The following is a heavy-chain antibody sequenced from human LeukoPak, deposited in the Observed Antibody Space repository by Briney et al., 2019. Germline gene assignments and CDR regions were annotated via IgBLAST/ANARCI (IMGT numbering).Heavy chain of an antibody. CDR2: INHSGST. J-gene: IGHJ6*02. Sequence: PSETLSLTCAVYGGSFSGYYWSWIRQPPGKGLEWIGEINHSGSTNYNPSLKSRVTISVDTSKNQFSLKLSSVTAADTAVYYCASLGYCSGGSCYYGMDVWGQGTTVTVSS. CDR3: ASLGYCSGGSCYYGMDV. CDR1: GGSFSGYY. D-gene: IGHD2-15*01. V-gene: IGHV4-34*01.